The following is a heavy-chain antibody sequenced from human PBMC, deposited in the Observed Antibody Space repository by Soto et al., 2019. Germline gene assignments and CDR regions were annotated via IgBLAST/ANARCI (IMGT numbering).Heavy chain of an antibody. CDR1: GYSFTSYW. Sequence: ESLKISCKGSGYSFTSYWINWVRQMPGKGLEWMGRIDPSDSYTNYSPSFQGHVTISADKSIDTAYLQWSSLKASDTAMYYCARHQRSSDWLNWFDPWGQGTLVTVSS. D-gene: IGHD6-19*01. CDR2: IDPSDSYT. CDR3: ARHQRSSDWLNWFDP. V-gene: IGHV5-10-1*01. J-gene: IGHJ5*02.